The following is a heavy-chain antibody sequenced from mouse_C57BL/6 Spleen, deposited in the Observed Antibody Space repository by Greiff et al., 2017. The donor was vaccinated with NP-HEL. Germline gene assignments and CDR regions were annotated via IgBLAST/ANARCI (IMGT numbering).Heavy chain of an antibody. CDR1: GYAFTNYL. CDR3: ARSYDGYYPYFDY. D-gene: IGHD2-3*01. V-gene: IGHV1-54*01. Sequence: LQESGAELVRPGTSVKVSCKASGYAFTNYLIEWVKQRPGQGLEWIGVINPGSGGTNYNEKFKGKATLTADKSSSTAYMQLSSLTSEDSAVYYCARSYDGYYPYFDYWGQGTTLTVSS. CDR2: INPGSGGT. J-gene: IGHJ2*01.